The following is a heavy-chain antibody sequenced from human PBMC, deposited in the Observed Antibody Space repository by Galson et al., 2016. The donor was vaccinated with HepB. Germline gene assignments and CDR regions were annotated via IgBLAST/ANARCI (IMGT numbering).Heavy chain of an antibody. CDR1: GFTFTNYA. CDR2: ISETGGTT. J-gene: IGHJ5*02. V-gene: IGHV3-23*01. Sequence: SLRLSCAASGFTFTNYAMNWVRQAPGKGLEWVSAISETGGTTNHADSVKGRFTISRDNSNNTVYLQMKSLRAEDTAVYYCARPGGPGWFAPWGQGTLVTVSS. CDR3: ARPGGPGWFAP. D-gene: IGHD1-14*01.